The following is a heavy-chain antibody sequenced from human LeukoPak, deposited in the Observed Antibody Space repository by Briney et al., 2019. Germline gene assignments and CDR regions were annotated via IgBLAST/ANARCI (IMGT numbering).Heavy chain of an antibody. CDR1: GYTFTGYY. V-gene: IGHV1-2*02. CDR2: INPNSGGT. J-gene: IGHJ4*02. Sequence: GASVKVSCKASGYTFTGYYMHWVRQAPGQGLEWMGWINPNSGGTNYAQKFQGRVTMTRDTSISTAYMELRSLRSDDTAVYYCARATRWELLHLGGEQNNFDYWGQGTLVTVSS. CDR3: ARATRWELLHLGGEQNNFDY. D-gene: IGHD1-26*01.